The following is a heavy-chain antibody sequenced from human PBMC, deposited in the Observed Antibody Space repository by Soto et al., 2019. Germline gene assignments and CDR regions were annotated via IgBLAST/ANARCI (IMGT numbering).Heavy chain of an antibody. J-gene: IGHJ6*02. Sequence: GGSPRLSCSASGFTVRSNYMSWVRQAPGKGLEWVSVIYSGGSTYYADSVKGRFTISRDNSKNTLYLQMNSLRAEDTAVYYCARRSVMVDDYYGMDVWGQGTTVTVSS. CDR1: GFTVRSNY. V-gene: IGHV3-66*01. D-gene: IGHD3-10*01. CDR2: IYSGGST. CDR3: ARRSVMVDDYYGMDV.